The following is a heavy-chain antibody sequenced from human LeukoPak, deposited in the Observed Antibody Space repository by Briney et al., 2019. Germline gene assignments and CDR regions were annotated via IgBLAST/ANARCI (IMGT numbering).Heavy chain of an antibody. D-gene: IGHD1-1*01. V-gene: IGHV4-61*02. CDR3: ARLNWNDAFDI. CDR1: GGSISSGSYY. CDR2: IYTSGST. J-gene: IGHJ3*02. Sequence: PSETLSLTCTVSGGSISSGSYYWSWIRQPAGKGLEWIGRIYTSGSTNYNPSLKSRVTISVDTSKNQFSLKLSSVTAADTAVYYCARLNWNDAFDIWGQGTMVTVSS.